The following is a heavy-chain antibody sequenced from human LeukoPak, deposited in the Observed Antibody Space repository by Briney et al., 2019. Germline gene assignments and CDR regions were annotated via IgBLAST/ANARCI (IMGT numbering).Heavy chain of an antibody. CDR2: IKSKTDGGTA. CDR1: GFTFSRFW. CDR3: TPDLMDV. Sequence: PGGSLRLSCAASGFTFSRFWIGWVRQAPGKGLEWVGRIKSKTDGGTADYAAPVRGRFTMWRDDARSALYLQMNSLQTEDTAVYYCTPDLMDVWGKGTTVTVSS. V-gene: IGHV3-15*01. J-gene: IGHJ6*03.